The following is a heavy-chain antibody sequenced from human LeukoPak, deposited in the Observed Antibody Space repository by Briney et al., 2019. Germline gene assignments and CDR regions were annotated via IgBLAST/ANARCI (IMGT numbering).Heavy chain of an antibody. Sequence: SVKVSCRASGGTFSSYAISWVRQAPGQGLEWMGGIIPIFGTANYAQKFQGRVTITTDESTSTAYMELSSLRSEETAVYYCARAGAIAAYFDYWGQGTLVTVSS. D-gene: IGHD6-13*01. CDR3: ARAGAIAAYFDY. CDR1: GGTFSSYA. CDR2: IIPIFGTA. V-gene: IGHV1-69*05. J-gene: IGHJ4*02.